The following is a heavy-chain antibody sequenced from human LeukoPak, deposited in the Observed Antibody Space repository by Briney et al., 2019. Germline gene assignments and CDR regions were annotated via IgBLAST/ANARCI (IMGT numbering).Heavy chain of an antibody. CDR2: ISAYNGNT. J-gene: IGHJ4*02. D-gene: IGHD6-19*01. CDR3: ARDRRYSSGLDY. CDR1: GYTFTSYG. Sequence: ASVKVSCKASGYTFTSYGISWVRQAPGQGLEWMGWISAYNGNTNYAQKLQGRVTMTTDTSTSTACMELRSLRSDDTAVYYCARDRRYSSGLDYWGQGTLVTVSS. V-gene: IGHV1-18*01.